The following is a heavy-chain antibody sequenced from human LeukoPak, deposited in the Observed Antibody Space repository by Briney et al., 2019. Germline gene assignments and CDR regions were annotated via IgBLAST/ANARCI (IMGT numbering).Heavy chain of an antibody. J-gene: IGHJ4*02. CDR3: ARCPYSSGSPIDY. Sequence: GGSLRLSCAASGFTFSSYEMNWVRQAPGKGLEWVSYISSSGSTIYYAASVKGRCTISRDNAKNSLYLQMNSLRAEDTAVYYCARCPYSSGSPIDYWGQGTLVTVSS. V-gene: IGHV3-48*03. CDR2: ISSSGSTI. D-gene: IGHD6-19*01. CDR1: GFTFSSYE.